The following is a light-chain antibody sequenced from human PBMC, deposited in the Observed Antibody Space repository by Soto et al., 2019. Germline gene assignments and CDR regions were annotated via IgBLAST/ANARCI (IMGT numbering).Light chain of an antibody. J-gene: IGLJ1*01. CDR3: NSYTSRYTFV. V-gene: IGLV2-14*01. CDR1: SSDIGNYDF. CDR2: EVS. Sequence: QSVLTQPASVSGSPGQSITISCTGTSSDIGNYDFVSWYQQVPGTAPKAMIYEVSSRPSGVSNRFSGSKSGNTASLTISGLQAEDEAYYYCNSYTSRYTFVLGTGTKLTVL.